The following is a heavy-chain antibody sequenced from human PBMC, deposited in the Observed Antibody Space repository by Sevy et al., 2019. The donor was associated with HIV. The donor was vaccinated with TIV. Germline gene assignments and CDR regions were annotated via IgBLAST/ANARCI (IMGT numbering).Heavy chain of an antibody. CDR2: IWSDGAYQ. V-gene: IGHV3-33*01. Sequence: GGSLRLSCAATGFTFSNCAMHWVRQAPGKGMEWVEIIWSDGAYQYHGDSVKGRFTISRDNSKNTLYLQMNNVRVEDTAVYYCARGGYYYDNAAYYALDSWGQGTLVTVSS. CDR3: ARGGYYYDNAAYYALDS. D-gene: IGHD3-22*01. J-gene: IGHJ4*02. CDR1: GFTFSNCA.